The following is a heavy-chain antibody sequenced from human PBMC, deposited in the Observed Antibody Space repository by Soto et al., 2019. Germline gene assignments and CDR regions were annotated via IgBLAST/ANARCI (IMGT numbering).Heavy chain of an antibody. J-gene: IGHJ6*02. V-gene: IGHV4-30-2*01. CDR1: GGSISSGGYS. D-gene: IGHD3-16*01. CDR3: ARDRIMITFGGVKYYYGMDG. CDR2: ILHSGKT. Sequence: QLQLQESGSGLVKPSQTLSLTCAVSGGSISSGGYSWSWIRQPPGKGLEWIGNILHSGKTKYNPSLKSRITMSVDRSKNPFSLRRSSVTAADTAVYYCARDRIMITFGGVKYYYGMDGWGQGTEVSVSS.